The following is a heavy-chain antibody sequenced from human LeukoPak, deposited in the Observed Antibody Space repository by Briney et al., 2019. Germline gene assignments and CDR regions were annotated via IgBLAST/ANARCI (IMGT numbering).Heavy chain of an antibody. Sequence: ASVKVSCKASGYTFTSYDINWVRQATGQGLEWMGWMNPNSGNTGYAQKLQGRVTMTTDTSTSTAYMELRSLRSDDTAVYYCARDVFRWFDPWGQGTLVTVSS. V-gene: IGHV1-8*01. CDR3: ARDVFRWFDP. J-gene: IGHJ5*02. D-gene: IGHD3-16*01. CDR1: GYTFTSYD. CDR2: MNPNSGNT.